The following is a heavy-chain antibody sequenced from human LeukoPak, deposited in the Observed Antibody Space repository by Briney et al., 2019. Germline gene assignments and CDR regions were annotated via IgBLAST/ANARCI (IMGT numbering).Heavy chain of an antibody. CDR2: IWYDGSNK. J-gene: IGHJ4*02. Sequence: GGSLRLSCAASGFTLSSYGMHWVRQAPGKGLEWVAVIWYDGSNKYYADSVKGRFTISRDNFKNTLYLQMNSLRAEDTAVYYYAKPTKVRYSSGWQYAYFDYWGQGTLVTVSS. D-gene: IGHD6-19*01. CDR1: GFTLSSYG. V-gene: IGHV3-33*06. CDR3: AKPTKVRYSSGWQYAYFDY.